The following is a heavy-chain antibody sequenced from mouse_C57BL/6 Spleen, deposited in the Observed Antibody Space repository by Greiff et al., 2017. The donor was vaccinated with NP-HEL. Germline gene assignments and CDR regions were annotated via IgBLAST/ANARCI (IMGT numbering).Heavy chain of an antibody. CDR2: INPGSGGT. J-gene: IGHJ4*01. CDR3: ARTGLRGAMDY. V-gene: IGHV1-54*01. CDR1: GYAFTNYL. Sequence: VMLVESGAELVRPGTSVKVSCKASGYAFTNYLIEWVKQRPGQGLEWIGVINPGSGGTNYNEKFKGKATLTADKSSSTAYMQLSSLTSEDSAVYFCARTGLRGAMDYWGQGTSVTVSS. D-gene: IGHD2-4*01.